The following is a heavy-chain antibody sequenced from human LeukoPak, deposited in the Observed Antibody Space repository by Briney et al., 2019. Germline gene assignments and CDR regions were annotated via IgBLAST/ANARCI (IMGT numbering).Heavy chain of an antibody. J-gene: IGHJ3*02. Sequence: ASVKVSCKASVSTVTGYYMHWVRQAPGQGLEWMGWINPNSGGTNYAQKFQGRVTMTRDTSISTAYMELSRLRSDDTAVYYCARFTRSFCSSTSCQYGPEAFDIWGQGTMVTVSS. CDR2: INPNSGGT. V-gene: IGHV1-2*02. D-gene: IGHD2-2*01. CDR3: ARFTRSFCSSTSCQYGPEAFDI. CDR1: VSTVTGYY.